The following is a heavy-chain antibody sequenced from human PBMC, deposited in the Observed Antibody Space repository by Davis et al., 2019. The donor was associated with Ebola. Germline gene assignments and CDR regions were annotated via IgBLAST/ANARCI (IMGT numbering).Heavy chain of an antibody. CDR1: GGSISSGDYY. CDR3: ARGGRRWLQSGAFDI. D-gene: IGHD5-24*01. V-gene: IGHV4-30-4*02. J-gene: IGHJ3*02. Sequence: SETLSLTCTVSGGSISSGDYYWSWIRQPPGKGLEWIGYIYYSGSTYYNPSLKSRVTISVDTSKNQFSLKLSSVTAADTAVYYCARGGRRWLQSGAFDIWGQGTMVTVSS. CDR2: IYYSGST.